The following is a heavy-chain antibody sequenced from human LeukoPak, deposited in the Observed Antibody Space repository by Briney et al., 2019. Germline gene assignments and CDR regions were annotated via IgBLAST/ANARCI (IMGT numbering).Heavy chain of an antibody. CDR1: GGSFSGYY. V-gene: IGHV4-34*01. D-gene: IGHD6-19*01. J-gene: IGHJ6*03. CDR3: ARVVAVEYYYYYYYMDV. CDR2: INHSGST. Sequence: PSETLSLTCAVYGGSFSGYYWSWIRQPPGKGLEWIGEINHSGSTNYNPSLKSRVTISVDKSKNQFSLKLSSVTAADTAVYYCARVVAVEYYYYYYYMDVWGKGTTVTVSS.